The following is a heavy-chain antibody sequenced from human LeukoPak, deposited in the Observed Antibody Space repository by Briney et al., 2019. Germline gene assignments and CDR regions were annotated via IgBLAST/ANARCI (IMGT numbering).Heavy chain of an antibody. CDR2: ISYDGSNK. CDR3: ARGAVPRALDY. V-gene: IGHV3-30*04. J-gene: IGHJ4*02. CDR1: GFTFSTYA. Sequence: GRSLRLSCAASGFTFSTYAMHWVRQAPGKGREWVAVISYDGSNKYYADSVKGRFTISRDNSKNTLYLQMNSLRAEDTAVYYCARGAVPRALDYWGQGTLVTVSS.